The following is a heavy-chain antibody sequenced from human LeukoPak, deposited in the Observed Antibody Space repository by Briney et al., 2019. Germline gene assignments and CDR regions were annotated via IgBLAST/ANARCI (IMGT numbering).Heavy chain of an antibody. Sequence: VGMRRLSCAAAGGTIVGHGVSWILQAPGKGLEWVANIKQDGSEKYYVDSVKGRFTISRDNAKNSLYLQMNSLRAEDTAVYYCARERGALGYWGQGTLVTVSS. CDR3: ARERGALGY. J-gene: IGHJ4*02. V-gene: IGHV3-7*01. CDR2: IKQDGSEK. D-gene: IGHD1-26*01. CDR1: GGTIVGHG.